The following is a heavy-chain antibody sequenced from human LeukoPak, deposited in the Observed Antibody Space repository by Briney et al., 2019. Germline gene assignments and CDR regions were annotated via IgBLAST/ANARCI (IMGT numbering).Heavy chain of an antibody. CDR1: GGSISSYH. CDR2: IYSSGST. D-gene: IGHD1-26*01. J-gene: IGHJ4*02. V-gene: IGHV4-4*07. CDR3: ARDRVGAMDFDY. Sequence: PSETLSLTCSVSGGSISSYHWSWIRQPAGKGLEWIGRIYSSGSTNYNPSLKSRVTISGGKSKNQLSLKLSSVTAADTAVYYCARDRVGAMDFDYWGQGTLVTVSS.